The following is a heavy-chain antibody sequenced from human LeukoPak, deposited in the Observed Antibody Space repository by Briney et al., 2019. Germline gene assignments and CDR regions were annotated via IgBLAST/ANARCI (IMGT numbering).Heavy chain of an antibody. J-gene: IGHJ6*02. D-gene: IGHD2/OR15-2a*01. Sequence: ASVKVSCKASGHTFTGYYMHWVRQAPGQGLEWMGRINPNSGGTNYAQKFQGRVTMTRDTSIDTAYMELSGLRSDDTAVYYCARPLGVIADYYYAMDVWGQGTTVTVSS. CDR3: ARPLGVIADYYYAMDV. CDR1: GHTFTGYY. CDR2: INPNSGGT. V-gene: IGHV1-2*06.